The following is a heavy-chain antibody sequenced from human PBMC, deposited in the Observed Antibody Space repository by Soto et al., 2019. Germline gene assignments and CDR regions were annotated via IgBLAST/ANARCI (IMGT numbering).Heavy chain of an antibody. J-gene: IGHJ5*02. CDR1: GFSLSAGGVG. CDR2: IDWNDDK. D-gene: IGHD3-3*01. CDR3: VRSGFYKGPPDL. V-gene: IGHV2-5*01. Sequence: SVPTLVNPTQTLTLTCTVSGFSLSAGGVGVGWIRQPPGKALEWLALIDWNDDKHYSPSLQSRLTIAKDTSKNQVVLTMTNMGHVEKAKSFSVRSGFYKGPPDLWGQGTPATVSS.